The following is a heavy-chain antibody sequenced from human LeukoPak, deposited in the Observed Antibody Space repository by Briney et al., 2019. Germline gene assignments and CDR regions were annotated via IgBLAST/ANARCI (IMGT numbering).Heavy chain of an antibody. CDR2: ISGSGGST. CDR1: GFTFSGYA. J-gene: IGHJ4*02. CDR3: AKGLIVATTFDY. D-gene: IGHD5-12*01. V-gene: IGHV3-23*01. Sequence: PGGSLRLSCAASGFTFSGYAMSWVRQPPGKGLEWVSAISGSGGSTYYADSVKGRFTISRDNSNNTLYLQMNSLRAEDTAVYYCAKGLIVATTFDYWGQGTLVTVSS.